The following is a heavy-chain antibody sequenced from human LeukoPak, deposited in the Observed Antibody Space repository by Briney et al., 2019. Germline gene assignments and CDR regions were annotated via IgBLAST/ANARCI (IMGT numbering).Heavy chain of an antibody. D-gene: IGHD1-14*01. CDR3: ASSGWNHAYFDY. CDR2: ISAYNGNT. Sequence: ASVKVSCNASGYTFTSYGISWVRQAPGQRLDRIRWISAYNGNTNYAQKLQGRVTMTTDTSTSTAYMELRSLRSDDTAVYYCASSGWNHAYFDYWGQGTLVTVSS. J-gene: IGHJ4*02. V-gene: IGHV1-18*04. CDR1: GYTFTSYG.